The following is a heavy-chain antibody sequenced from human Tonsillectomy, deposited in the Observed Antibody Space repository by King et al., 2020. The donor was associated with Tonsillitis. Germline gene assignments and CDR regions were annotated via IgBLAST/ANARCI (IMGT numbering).Heavy chain of an antibody. CDR3: AGEAGATRYFDY. CDR1: GGSISSHY. Sequence: QLQESGPGLVKPSETLSLTCTVSGGSISSHYWSWIRQPAGKGLEWIWIIYSSGSTSYNTSLKSRVTMSIDTTKKQLSLKLTAVTAADTAVYYCAGEAGATRYFDYWGQGTLVTVST. J-gene: IGHJ4*02. D-gene: IGHD1-26*01. V-gene: IGHV4-4*07. CDR2: IYSSGST.